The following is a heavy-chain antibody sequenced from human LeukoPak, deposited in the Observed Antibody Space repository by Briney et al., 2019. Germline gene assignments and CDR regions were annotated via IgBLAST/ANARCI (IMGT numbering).Heavy chain of an antibody. Sequence: GGSLRLSCAASGFTFSSYDMHWVRQATGKGLEWVSGIGTAGDIYYSGSVKGRFTISRENAKNSLYLQMKSLRAGDTAVYYCAKLGGSGYYYYYVDVWGKGTTVTVSS. CDR2: IGTAGDI. V-gene: IGHV3-13*01. CDR1: GFTFSSYD. CDR3: AKLGGSGYYYYYVDV. J-gene: IGHJ6*03. D-gene: IGHD1-26*01.